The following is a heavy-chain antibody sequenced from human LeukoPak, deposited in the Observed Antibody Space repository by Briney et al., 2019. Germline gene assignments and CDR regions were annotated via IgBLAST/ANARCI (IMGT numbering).Heavy chain of an antibody. CDR2: IIPIFGTA. V-gene: IGHV1-69*13. J-gene: IGHJ4*02. CDR1: GGTFSSYA. D-gene: IGHD6-19*01. Sequence: SVKVSCKASGGTFSSYAISWVRQAPGQGLERMGGIIPIFGTANYAQKFQGRVTITADESTSTAYMELSSLRSEDTAVYYCARDLRGSGWYGDYWGQGTLVTVSS. CDR3: ARDLRGSGWYGDY.